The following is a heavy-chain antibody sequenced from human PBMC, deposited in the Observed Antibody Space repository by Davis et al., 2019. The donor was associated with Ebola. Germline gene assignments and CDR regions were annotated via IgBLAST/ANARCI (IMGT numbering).Heavy chain of an antibody. D-gene: IGHD6-6*01. J-gene: IGHJ4*02. CDR3: ARIGYSSSSSDY. V-gene: IGHV3-7*01. Sequence: PGGSLRLSCAASGFTFTIYWMKWVRQAPGKGLEWVANINQDGSVKYYVDSLKGRFTISRDNARNSLYLQVNSLRVEDTAVYYCARIGYSSSSSDYWGQGTLVTVSS. CDR1: GFTFTIYW. CDR2: INQDGSVK.